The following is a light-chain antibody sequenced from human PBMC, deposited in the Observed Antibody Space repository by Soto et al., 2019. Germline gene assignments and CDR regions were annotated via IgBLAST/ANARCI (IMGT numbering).Light chain of an antibody. V-gene: IGKV3-15*01. CDR3: QHYHTGPRT. CDR1: QSVSSN. CDR2: GAS. J-gene: IGKJ1*01. Sequence: EVVMTQSPATLSVSPGERATLSCRASQSVSSNLAWYQQKPGQAPSLLIYGASTRATGIPAKFSGSGSGTEFTLTISSLQSEDFAVYYCQHYHTGPRTFGQGTKVDIK.